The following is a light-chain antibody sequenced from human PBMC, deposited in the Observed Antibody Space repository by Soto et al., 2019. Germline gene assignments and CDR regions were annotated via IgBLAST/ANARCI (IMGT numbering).Light chain of an antibody. J-gene: IGLJ1*01. Sequence: QSALTQPASVSGSPGQSITISCTGTYSDVGAYNYVCWHQQHPGKAPKLLFYDVSSRPSGVSNRFSASKSGNMAFLTISGLQAEDEADYYCSSYTSSVSHVFGTGTKFTVL. CDR3: SSYTSSVSHV. V-gene: IGLV2-14*01. CDR2: DVS. CDR1: YSDVGAYNY.